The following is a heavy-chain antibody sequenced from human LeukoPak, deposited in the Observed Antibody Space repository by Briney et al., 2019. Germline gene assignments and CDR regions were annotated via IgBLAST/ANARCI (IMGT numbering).Heavy chain of an antibody. CDR2: IYYSGST. D-gene: IGHD6-19*01. CDR3: ARGAGPPWFDP. J-gene: IGHJ5*02. V-gene: IGHV4-39*07. Sequence: SETLSLTCTVSGGSISSSSYYWGWIRQPPGKGLEWIGSIYYSGSTYYTPSLKSRVTISIDTSRNQFSMNLNSVTAADTAVYYCARGAGPPWFDPWGKGTLVTVSS. CDR1: GGSISSSSYY.